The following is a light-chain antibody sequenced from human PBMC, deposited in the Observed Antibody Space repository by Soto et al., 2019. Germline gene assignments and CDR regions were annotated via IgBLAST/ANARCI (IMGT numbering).Light chain of an antibody. CDR2: LKSDGSH. V-gene: IGLV4-69*01. CDR3: QTWGTGIHV. J-gene: IGLJ1*01. Sequence: QAVVTQSPSASASLGASVKLTCTLSSGHSSYAIAWHQQQPEKGPRYLMRLKSDGSHIKGDGIPDRFSGSSSGAERYLTISSLQSEDEADYYCQTWGTGIHVFGTGTKVTVL. CDR1: SGHSSYA.